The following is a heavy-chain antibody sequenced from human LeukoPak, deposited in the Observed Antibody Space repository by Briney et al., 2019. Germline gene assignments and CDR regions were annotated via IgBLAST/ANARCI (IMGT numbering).Heavy chain of an antibody. D-gene: IGHD6-13*01. CDR3: AKPHSSSWYAGGY. CDR2: ISGSGGST. V-gene: IGHV3-23*01. CDR1: GFTFSSYW. Sequence: TGGSLRLSCAASGFTFSSYWMHWVRQAPGKGLEWVSAISGSGGSTYYADSVKGRFTISRDNSKNTLYLQMNSLRAEDTAVYYCAKPHSSSWYAGGYWGQGTLVTVSS. J-gene: IGHJ4*02.